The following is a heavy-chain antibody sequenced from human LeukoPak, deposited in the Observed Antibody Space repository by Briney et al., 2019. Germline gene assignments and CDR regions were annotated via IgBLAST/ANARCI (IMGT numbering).Heavy chain of an antibody. Sequence: ASVKVSCKASGYTFTDYYMHWVRQAPGQGLEWMGWINPSSGGTNYAQKFQGRVTMTRDTSISTAYMELSRLRSDDTAVYYCARSRVTPDYYYYMDVWGKGTTVTVSS. J-gene: IGHJ6*03. CDR2: INPSSGGT. CDR3: ARSRVTPDYYYYMDV. CDR1: GYTFTDYY. D-gene: IGHD4-23*01. V-gene: IGHV1-2*02.